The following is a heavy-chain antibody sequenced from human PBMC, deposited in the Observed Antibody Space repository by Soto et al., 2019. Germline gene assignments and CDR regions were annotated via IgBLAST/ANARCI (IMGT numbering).Heavy chain of an antibody. CDR2: ITRDSGNK. CDR3: ARDAGYNRFDY. CDR1: GFRFDEHA. Sequence: EVRLVESGGGLVQPGGSLRLSCAASGFRFDEHAMHWVRQAPGKGLEWVSGITRDSGNKGYADSVKGRFIVSRDNAKNSLYLQMNSLRAEDSAVYYCARDAGYNRFDYWGQGTLVTVSS. J-gene: IGHJ4*02. V-gene: IGHV3-9*01. D-gene: IGHD5-12*01.